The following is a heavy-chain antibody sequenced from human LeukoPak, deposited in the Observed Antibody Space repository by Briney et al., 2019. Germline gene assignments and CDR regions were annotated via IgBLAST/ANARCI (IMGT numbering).Heavy chain of an antibody. J-gene: IGHJ3*02. V-gene: IGHV3-7*01. CDR3: ARDHGDSTRLGAFDI. CDR1: GFTFSSYW. CDR2: IRQDGGER. D-gene: IGHD3-10*01. Sequence: GGSLRLSCAASGFTFSSYWMSWVRQAPAKGPEWVANIRQDGGERYYVDSVKGRFTISRDNAKNSLYLQVDSLRAEDTAVYYCARDHGDSTRLGAFDIWGQGTMVTVSS.